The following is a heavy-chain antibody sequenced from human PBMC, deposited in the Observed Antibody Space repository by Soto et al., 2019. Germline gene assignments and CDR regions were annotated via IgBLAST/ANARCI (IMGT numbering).Heavy chain of an antibody. D-gene: IGHD4-17*01. V-gene: IGHV5-51*01. Sequence: GESLKISCKGSGYSFTSYWIGWVRQMPGKGLEWMGIIYPGDSDTRFSPSFQGQFTISADKSITTAYLQWSSLKASDTAMYYCARRTSVVTPFDYWGQGTLVTVSS. CDR2: IYPGDSDT. CDR3: ARRTSVVTPFDY. CDR1: GYSFTSYW. J-gene: IGHJ4*02.